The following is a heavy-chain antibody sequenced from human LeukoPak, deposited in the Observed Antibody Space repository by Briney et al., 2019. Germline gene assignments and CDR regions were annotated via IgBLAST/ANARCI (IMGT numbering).Heavy chain of an antibody. CDR1: GYTFTSYY. D-gene: IGHD3-10*01. CDR3: ASYLWFEEFSY. Sequence: ASVKVSCKASGYTFTSYYMHWVRQAPGQGLEWMGIINPSGGSTSYAQKFQGRVTMTRDMSTSTVYMELSSLRSEDTAVYYCASYLWFEEFSYWGQGTLVTVSS. V-gene: IGHV1-46*01. J-gene: IGHJ4*02. CDR2: INPSGGST.